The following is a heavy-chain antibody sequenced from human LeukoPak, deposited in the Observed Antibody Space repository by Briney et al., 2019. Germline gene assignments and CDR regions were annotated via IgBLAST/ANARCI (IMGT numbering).Heavy chain of an antibody. V-gene: IGHV3-7*01. CDR2: IKQDGSEK. J-gene: IGHJ3*02. Sequence: PGGSLRLSCAASGFTFSSYWMTWVRQAPGKGLEGVANIKQDGSEKNYVDSVKGRLTISRDNAKNSLYLQMNSLRAEDTAVYYCASGMIVVVQDAFDIWGQGTMVTVSS. CDR3: ASGMIVVVQDAFDI. CDR1: GFTFSSYW. D-gene: IGHD3-22*01.